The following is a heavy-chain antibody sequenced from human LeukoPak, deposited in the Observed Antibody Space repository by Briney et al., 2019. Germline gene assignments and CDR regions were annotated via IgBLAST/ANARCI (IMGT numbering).Heavy chain of an antibody. CDR2: TYYRSKWYN. Sequence: SQTLSLTCAISQYSVSSNSAAWSWIRQSPSRGLEWLGRTYYRSKWYNDYAASVNSRITINPDTSKNQFSLQLNPVTPEDTAVYYCARDTGSYDRFDYWGQGTLVTVSS. D-gene: IGHD5-12*01. J-gene: IGHJ4*02. CDR1: QYSVSSNSAA. CDR3: ARDTGSYDRFDY. V-gene: IGHV6-1*01.